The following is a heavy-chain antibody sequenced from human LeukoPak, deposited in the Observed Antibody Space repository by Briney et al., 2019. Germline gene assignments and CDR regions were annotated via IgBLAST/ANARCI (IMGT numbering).Heavy chain of an antibody. Sequence: PGGSLRLSCAASGFTFSSYSMNWVRQAPGKGLEWVSSISSSSSYIYYADSVKGRFTISRDNAKNSLYLQMNSLRAEDTAVYYCARDLYYYDSSGYSGWGQGTLVTVST. V-gene: IGHV3-21*01. CDR2: ISSSSSYI. CDR3: ARDLYYYDSSGYSG. D-gene: IGHD3-22*01. J-gene: IGHJ4*02. CDR1: GFTFSSYS.